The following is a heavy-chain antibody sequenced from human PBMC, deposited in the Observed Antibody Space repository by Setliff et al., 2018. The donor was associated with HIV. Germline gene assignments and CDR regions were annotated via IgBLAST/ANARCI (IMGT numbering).Heavy chain of an antibody. CDR1: GDSISRHN. Sequence: PSETLSLTCSVSGDSISRHNWSWIRRPAGKGLEWIGRIYSGGSTNYNPSLNSRVTMSVDTSKNQFSLKLNSVTAADTAVYYCARDPRYYYYYMDVWGKGTTVTVSS. CDR2: IYSGGST. J-gene: IGHJ6*03. CDR3: ARDPRYYYYYMDV. V-gene: IGHV4-4*07.